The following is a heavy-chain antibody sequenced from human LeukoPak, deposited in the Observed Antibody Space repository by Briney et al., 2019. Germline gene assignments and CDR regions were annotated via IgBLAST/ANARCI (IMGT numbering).Heavy chain of an antibody. Sequence: PSETLSLTCTVSGGSVSSSSYYWGWIRQPPGKGLEWIGSIYYSGSTYYNPSLKSRVTISVDTSKNQFSLKLSSVTAADTAVYYCAREGFGELLDYFDYWGQGTLVTVSS. CDR3: AREGFGELLDYFDY. V-gene: IGHV4-39*07. CDR1: GGSVSSSSYY. D-gene: IGHD3-10*01. J-gene: IGHJ4*02. CDR2: IYYSGST.